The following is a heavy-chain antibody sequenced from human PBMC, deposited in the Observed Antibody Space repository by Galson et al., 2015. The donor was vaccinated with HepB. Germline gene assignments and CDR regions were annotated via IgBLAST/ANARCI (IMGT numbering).Heavy chain of an antibody. CDR3: ARDLGDYKVNLYYYYGMDV. D-gene: IGHD4/OR15-4a*01. J-gene: IGHJ6*02. Sequence: SVKVSCKASGGTFSSYAISWVRQAPGQGLEWMGGIIPIFGTANYAQKFQGRVTITADESTSTAYVELSSLRSEDTAVYYCARDLGDYKVNLYYYYGMDVWGQGTTVTVSS. V-gene: IGHV1-69*13. CDR1: GGTFSSYA. CDR2: IIPIFGTA.